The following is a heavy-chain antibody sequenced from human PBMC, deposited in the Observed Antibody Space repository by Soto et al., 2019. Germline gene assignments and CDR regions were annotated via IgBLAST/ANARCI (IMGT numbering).Heavy chain of an antibody. J-gene: IGHJ6*02. D-gene: IGHD1-1*01. Sequence: GGSLRLSCAASGFTFSSYAMSWVRQAPGKGLEWVSAISGSGGSTYYADSVKGRFTISRDNSKNTLYLQMNSLRAEDTAVYYCARDIIWIDAPIGMDVWGQGTTVTVSS. V-gene: IGHV3-23*01. CDR2: ISGSGGST. CDR1: GFTFSSYA. CDR3: ARDIIWIDAPIGMDV.